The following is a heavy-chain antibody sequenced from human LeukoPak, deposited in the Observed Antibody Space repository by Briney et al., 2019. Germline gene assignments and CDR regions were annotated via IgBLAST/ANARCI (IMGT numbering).Heavy chain of an antibody. CDR3: ARDRTTDFWNDYYTNYFDY. Sequence: PGGSLRLSCGASGFTFGSYWMSWVRQAPGKGLEWVASIKQDGSEKYYVDSVKGRFTISRDNAKNSVYVQMNSLRVEDTAVYYCARDRTTDFWNDYYTNYFDYWGQGTLVTVSS. J-gene: IGHJ4*02. D-gene: IGHD3-3*01. V-gene: IGHV3-7*01. CDR1: GFTFGSYW. CDR2: IKQDGSEK.